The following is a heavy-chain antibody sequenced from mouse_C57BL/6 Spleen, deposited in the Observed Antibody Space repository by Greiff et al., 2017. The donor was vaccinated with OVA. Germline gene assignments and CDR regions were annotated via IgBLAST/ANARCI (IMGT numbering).Heavy chain of an antibody. V-gene: IGHV5-4*03. CDR1: GFTFSSYA. CDR3: ARGDDYDYYAMDY. J-gene: IGHJ4*01. Sequence: EVMLVESGGGLVKPGGSLKLSCAASGFTFSSYAMSWVRQTPEKRLEWVATISDGGSYTYYPDNVKGRFTISRDNAKNNLYLQMSHLKSEDTAMYYCARGDDYDYYAMDYWGQGTSVTVSS. CDR2: ISDGGSYT. D-gene: IGHD2-4*01.